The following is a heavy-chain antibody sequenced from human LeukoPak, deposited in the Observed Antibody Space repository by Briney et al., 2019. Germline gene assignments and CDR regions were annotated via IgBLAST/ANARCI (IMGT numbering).Heavy chain of an antibody. CDR1: VFTFSTYA. CDR2: ISSNMGDT. J-gene: IGHJ4*02. CDR3: VNSRMNTVTAFDY. D-gene: IGHD4-17*01. V-gene: IGHV3-64D*06. Sequence: GGSLRLSCSPPVFTFSTYAMHWVREAPGKGLEYVSTISSNMGDTYYADSVKGRFTISRDNSKNTLYLQMSRPRAEDTAVYYCVNSRMNTVTAFDYWGQGTLVTVSS.